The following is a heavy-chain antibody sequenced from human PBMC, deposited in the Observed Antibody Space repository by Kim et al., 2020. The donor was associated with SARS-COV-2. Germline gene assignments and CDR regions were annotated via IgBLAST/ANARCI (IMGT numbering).Heavy chain of an antibody. CDR1: GFTFSDHF. J-gene: IGHJ4*02. D-gene: IGHD1-1*01. V-gene: IGHV3-72*01. Sequence: GGSLRLSCAASGFTFSDHFMDWVRQAPGKGLEWVGRTRNKARSYTTEYAASVKGRFTISRDDSKNSLYLQMNSLKTEDTAVYYCARVNKKAGTTHFDYWGQGTLVTVSS. CDR2: TRNKARSYTT. CDR3: ARVNKKAGTTHFDY.